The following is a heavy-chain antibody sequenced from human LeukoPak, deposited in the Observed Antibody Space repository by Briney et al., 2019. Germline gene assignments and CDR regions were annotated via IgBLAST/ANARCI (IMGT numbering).Heavy chain of an antibody. CDR3: ARHIVVVPAAILAGPYYYYMDV. J-gene: IGHJ6*03. V-gene: IGHV1-2*02. CDR2: INPNSGGT. D-gene: IGHD2-2*01. CDR1: GYTFTGYY. Sequence: ASVKVSRKASGYTFTGYYMHWVRQAPGQGLERMGWINPNSGGTNYAQKFQGRVTMTRDTSISTAYMELSRLRSDDTAVYFCARHIVVVPAAILAGPYYYYMDVWGKGTTVTVSS.